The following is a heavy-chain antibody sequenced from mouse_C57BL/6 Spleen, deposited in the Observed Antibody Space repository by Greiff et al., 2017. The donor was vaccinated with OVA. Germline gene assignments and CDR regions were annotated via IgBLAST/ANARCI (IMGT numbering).Heavy chain of an antibody. CDR3: ARHEGGIYYDYYGYYFDY. CDR1: GYTFTEYT. D-gene: IGHD2-4*01. V-gene: IGHV1-62-2*01. J-gene: IGHJ2*01. Sequence: VQLQQSGAELVKPGASVKLSCKASGYTFTEYTIHWVKQRSGQGLEWIGWFYPGSGSIKYNEKFKDKATLTADKSSSTVYMELSRLTSEDSAVYFCARHEGGIYYDYYGYYFDYWGQGTTLTVSS. CDR2: FYPGSGSI.